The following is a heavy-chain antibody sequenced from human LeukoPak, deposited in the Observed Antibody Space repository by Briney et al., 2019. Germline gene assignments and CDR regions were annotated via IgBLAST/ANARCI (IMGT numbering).Heavy chain of an antibody. CDR3: ALELDFWSGYYTANDAFDI. CDR2: INPNSGGT. J-gene: IGHJ3*02. D-gene: IGHD3-3*01. V-gene: IGHV1-2*02. CDR1: GYTFTGYY. Sequence: ASVKVSCKASGYTFTGYYMHRVRQAPGQGLEWMGWINPNSGGTNYAQKFQGRVTMIRDTSISTAYMELSRLRSDDTAVYYCALELDFWSGYYTANDAFDIWGQGTMVTVSS.